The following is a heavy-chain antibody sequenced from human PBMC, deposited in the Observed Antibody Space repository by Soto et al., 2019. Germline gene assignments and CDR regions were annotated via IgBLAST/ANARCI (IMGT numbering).Heavy chain of an antibody. D-gene: IGHD3-9*01. CDR3: ARVAARYFDWLPPDNWFGP. J-gene: IGHJ5*02. Sequence: SETLSLTCTVSGGSISSYYWSWIRQPPGKGLEWIGYIYYSGSTNYNPSLKSRVTISVDTSKNQFSLKLSSVTAADTAVYYCARVAARYFDWLPPDNWFGPWGQGTLVTVS. V-gene: IGHV4-59*01. CDR2: IYYSGST. CDR1: GGSISSYY.